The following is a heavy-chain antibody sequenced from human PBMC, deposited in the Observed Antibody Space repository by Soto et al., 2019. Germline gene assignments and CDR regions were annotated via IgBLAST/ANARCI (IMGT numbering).Heavy chain of an antibody. J-gene: IGHJ4*02. CDR3: SRRGLEPFDY. D-gene: IGHD1-1*01. CDR2: INEYGTTI. CDR1: GFNLGSYW. Sequence: EVQLVESGGGLVQPGGSLRLSCAASGFNLGSYWMHWVRQAPGKGLVWVSRINEYGTTINYAASVEGRFTISRDDAKSEVYLQMKKLRAEDTAVYYCSRRGLEPFDYWGQGALVNVSS. V-gene: IGHV3-74*01.